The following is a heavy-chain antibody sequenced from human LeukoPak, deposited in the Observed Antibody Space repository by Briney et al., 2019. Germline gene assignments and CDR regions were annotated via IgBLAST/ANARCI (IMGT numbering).Heavy chain of an antibody. Sequence: PSETLSLTCTVSGGSISSYYWSWIRQPPGKGLEWIGYIYYSGSTNYNPSLKSRVTISVDTSKNQFSLKLSSVTAADTAVYYCARGGIAAAGMDYYYMDVWGKGTTVTVSS. CDR2: IYYSGST. D-gene: IGHD6-13*01. V-gene: IGHV4-59*01. CDR1: GGSISSYY. J-gene: IGHJ6*03. CDR3: ARGGIAAAGMDYYYMDV.